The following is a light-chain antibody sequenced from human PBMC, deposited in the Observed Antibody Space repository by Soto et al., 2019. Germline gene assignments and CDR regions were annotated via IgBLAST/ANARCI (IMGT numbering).Light chain of an antibody. J-gene: IGKJ1*01. V-gene: IGKV3-15*01. Sequence: IVMTLSPGTLSVSPGERVPLSCRASQHASQTLAWYQQKPGQAPRLLIYGASTRATGTPARFSGSGSGREFTLTISSLQSEDSAVYYCQQRSNWPWTFGQGTKVDI. CDR1: QHASQT. CDR2: GAS. CDR3: QQRSNWPWT.